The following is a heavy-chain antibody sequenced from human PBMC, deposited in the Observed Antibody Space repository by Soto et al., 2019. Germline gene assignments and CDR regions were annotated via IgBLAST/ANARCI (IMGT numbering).Heavy chain of an antibody. CDR3: AKDQGLFGVIMPFDY. Sequence: GGSLRLSCAASGFTFSSYAMSWVRQAPGKGLEWVSAISGSGGSTYYADSVKGRFTISRDNSKNTLYLQMNSLRAEDTAVYYCAKDQGLFGVIMPFDYWGQGTLVTVSS. J-gene: IGHJ4*02. CDR1: GFTFSSYA. D-gene: IGHD3-10*01. V-gene: IGHV3-23*01. CDR2: ISGSGGST.